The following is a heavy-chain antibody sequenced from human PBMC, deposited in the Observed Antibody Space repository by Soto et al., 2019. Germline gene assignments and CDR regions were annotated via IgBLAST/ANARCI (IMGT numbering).Heavy chain of an antibody. J-gene: IGHJ4*02. CDR3: ARGYSSNWFRVDY. CDR2: ISYNGRT. V-gene: IGHV4-31*03. D-gene: IGHD6-13*01. CDR1: GGSISRGGYL. Sequence: PSETLSLTCNVSGGSISRGGYLWSWIGQHPGKGLEWIGFISYNGRTSYNPSLKSRLTISVDTSKNQFSLNLNSVTAADTALYYCARGYSSNWFRVDYWGQGIRVTVSS.